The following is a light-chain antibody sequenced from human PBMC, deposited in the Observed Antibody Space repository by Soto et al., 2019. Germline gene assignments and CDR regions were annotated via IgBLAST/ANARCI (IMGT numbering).Light chain of an antibody. J-gene: IGKJ5*01. CDR1: QSVSSSY. CDR3: QRYGSSIT. V-gene: IGKV3-20*01. CDR2: GAS. Sequence: EIVLTQSPVTLSLSPGERATLSCRASQSVSSSYLAWYQQKPGQPPRLLIYGASSRATGIPDRFSGSGSGTDFTLTISRLEPEDFAVYYCQRYGSSITFGQGTRLEIK.